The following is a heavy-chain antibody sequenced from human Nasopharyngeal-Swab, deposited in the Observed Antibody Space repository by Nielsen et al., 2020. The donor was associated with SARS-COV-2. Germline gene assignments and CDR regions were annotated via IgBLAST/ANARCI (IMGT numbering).Heavy chain of an antibody. D-gene: IGHD5-24*01. CDR2: ITGGFITK. CDR3: ARDSGDGYADY. Sequence: GGSLRLSRAASGFSFSNSGMIWVRQAPGKGLQWVAYITGGFITKNYADSVKGRFTISRDIAKNSLYLQMSSLRDDDTAVYYCARDSGDGYADYWGQGTLVTVS. V-gene: IGHV3-48*02. CDR1: GFSFSNSG. J-gene: IGHJ4*02.